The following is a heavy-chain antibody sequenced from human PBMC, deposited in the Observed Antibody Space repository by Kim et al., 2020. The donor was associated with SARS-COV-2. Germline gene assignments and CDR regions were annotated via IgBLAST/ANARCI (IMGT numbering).Heavy chain of an antibody. V-gene: IGHV4-39*01. J-gene: IGHJ3*02. Sequence: SETLSLTCTVYGSSISSSSYYWGWIRQPPGNGLAWIASIYYSGSNYYNPSLKSRVTISVDTSKNQSSLKLSSVTAADTAVYYCARHREATAHDAFDIWG. CDR3: ARHREATAHDAFDI. CDR2: IYYSGSN. D-gene: IGHD5-18*01. CDR1: GSSISSSSYY.